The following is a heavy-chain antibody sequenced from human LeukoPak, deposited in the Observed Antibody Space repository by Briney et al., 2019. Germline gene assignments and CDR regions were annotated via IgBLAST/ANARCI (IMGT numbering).Heavy chain of an antibody. V-gene: IGHV3-23*01. J-gene: IGHJ3*02. CDR2: ITKNGDKT. CDR1: GITFSNSA. Sequence: GSLRLSCVPSGITFSNSAMNWVRQAPGKGLEWVATITKNGDKTYYADSVRGLFTISRDTFRDTVYLQMNSLRAEDTAVYHCVKSAGKDGYRDVFDIWGQGTVVTVSS. CDR3: VKSAGKDGYRDVFDI. D-gene: IGHD5-24*01.